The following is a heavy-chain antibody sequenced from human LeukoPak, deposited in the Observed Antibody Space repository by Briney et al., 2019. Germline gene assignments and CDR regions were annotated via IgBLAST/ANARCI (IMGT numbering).Heavy chain of an antibody. CDR2: MNPNSGNT. Sequence: ASVKVSCKASGYTFTSYDSNWVRQATGQGLEWMGWMNPNSGNTGYAQKFQGRVTMTRNTSISTAYMELNSLRSEDTAVYYCAREPTSGSLYFDYWGQGTLVTVSS. CDR3: AREPTSGSLYFDY. D-gene: IGHD1-26*01. J-gene: IGHJ4*02. CDR1: GYTFTSYD. V-gene: IGHV1-8*01.